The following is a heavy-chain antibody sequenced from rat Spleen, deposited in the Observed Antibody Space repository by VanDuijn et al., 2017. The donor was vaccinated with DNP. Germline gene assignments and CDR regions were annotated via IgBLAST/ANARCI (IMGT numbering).Heavy chain of an antibody. CDR1: GFSFSDYD. CDR2: ITYVGSIN. V-gene: IGHV5-7*01. CDR3: ARGIITALPYWSFDF. Sequence: EVQLVESGGGLVQPGGSLKLSCAASGFSFSDYDMAWVRQTPKEGLEWVSTITYVGSINYYRDSVKGRFTISRDNAKSTLYLQMDSLRSEDTATYYCARGIITALPYWSFDFWGPGTMVSVSS. J-gene: IGHJ1*01. D-gene: IGHD1-6*01.